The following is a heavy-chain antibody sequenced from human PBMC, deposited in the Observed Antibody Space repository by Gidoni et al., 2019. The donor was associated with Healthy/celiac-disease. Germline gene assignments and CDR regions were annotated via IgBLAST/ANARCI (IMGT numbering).Heavy chain of an antibody. J-gene: IGHJ4*02. Sequence: QVQLVQSGAEVKKPGASVKVSCKASGYTFTSYAMHWVRQAPGQRLEWMGWINAGNGNTKYSQKFQGRVTITRDTSASTAYMELSSLRSEDTAVYYCARVQRFGELSGPYFDYWGQGTLVTVSS. CDR2: INAGNGNT. CDR3: ARVQRFGELSGPYFDY. V-gene: IGHV1-3*01. D-gene: IGHD3-10*01. CDR1: GYTFTSYA.